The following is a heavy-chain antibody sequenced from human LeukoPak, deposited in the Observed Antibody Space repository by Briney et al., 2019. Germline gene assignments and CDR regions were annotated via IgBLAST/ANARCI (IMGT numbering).Heavy chain of an antibody. V-gene: IGHV3-21*01. CDR1: GFTFSSYS. CDR2: ISSSSSYI. D-gene: IGHD3-16*01. Sequence: GSLRLSCAASGFTFSSYSMNWVRQAPGKGLEWVSSISSSSSYIYYADSVKGRFTISRDNARNSLFLQMNSLRVEDTAVYYCASQSYARFDPWGQGTLVTVSS. CDR3: ASQSYARFDP. J-gene: IGHJ5*02.